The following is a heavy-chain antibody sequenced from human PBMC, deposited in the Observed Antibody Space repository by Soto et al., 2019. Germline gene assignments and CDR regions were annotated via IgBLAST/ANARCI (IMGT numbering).Heavy chain of an antibody. J-gene: IGHJ4*02. CDR3: AHILRGYSYYFDY. D-gene: IGHD5-18*01. CDR2: LYWDDDK. V-gene: IGHV2-5*02. CDR1: GFSLSTRGVG. Sequence: QITLKESGPTLVKPTQTLTLTCTFSGFSLSTRGVGVGWIRQPPGKALEWLALLYWDDDKGYSPSLKSRLTRTNDTSKHQVDLTLINMDPVDTARYYCAHILRGYSYYFDYWGQGTLVTVSS.